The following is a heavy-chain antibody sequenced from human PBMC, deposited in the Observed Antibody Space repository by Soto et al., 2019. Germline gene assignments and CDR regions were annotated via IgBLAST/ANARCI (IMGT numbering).Heavy chain of an antibody. V-gene: IGHV1-69*01. CDR3: AREGQQLVLDYWFDP. CDR2: IIPIFGTA. CDR1: GGTFSSYA. Sequence: QVQLVQSGGEVKKPGCSVKVSCKASGGTFSSYAISWVRQAPGQGLEWMGGIIPIFGTANYAQKVQGRVTITADESTSTAYMELSSLRSEDTAVYYCAREGQQLVLDYWFDPWGQGTLVTVSS. J-gene: IGHJ5*02. D-gene: IGHD6-13*01.